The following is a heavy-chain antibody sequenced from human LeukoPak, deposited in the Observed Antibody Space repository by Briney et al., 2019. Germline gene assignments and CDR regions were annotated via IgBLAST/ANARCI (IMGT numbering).Heavy chain of an antibody. V-gene: IGHV4-61*02. CDR2: IYTSGST. J-gene: IGHJ4*02. D-gene: IGHD1-26*01. CDR3: ARKVSGYSGSYYGGLSFNY. CDR1: GGSISSGSYY. Sequence: SQTLSLTCTVSGGSISSGSYYWSWIRQPAGKGLEWIGRIYTSGSTNYNPSLKSRVTISVDTSKNQFSLKLSSVTAADTAVYYCARKVSGYSGSYYGGLSFNYWGQGTLVTVSS.